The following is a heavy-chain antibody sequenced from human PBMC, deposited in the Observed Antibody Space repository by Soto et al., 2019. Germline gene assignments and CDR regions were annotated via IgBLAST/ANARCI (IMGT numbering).Heavy chain of an antibody. CDR2: INPNSGGT. CDR1: GYTFTGYY. J-gene: IGHJ6*03. CDR3: ARARSCSSPSCYGFLDWGVGRVV. D-gene: IGHD2-2*01. Sequence: ASVKVSCKASGYTFTGYYMHWVRQAPGQGLEWMGWINPNSGGTNYAQKLQGWVTMTRDTSISTAYMELSRLRSDDTAVYYCARARSCSSPSCYGFLDWGVGRVVGGKGPTFPFPS. V-gene: IGHV1-2*04.